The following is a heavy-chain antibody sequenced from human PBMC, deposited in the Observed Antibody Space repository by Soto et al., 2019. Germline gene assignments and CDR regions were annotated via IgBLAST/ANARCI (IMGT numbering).Heavy chain of an antibody. CDR2: IYYSGST. J-gene: IGHJ6*02. D-gene: IGHD1-20*01. V-gene: IGHV4-39*01. CDR1: SAATKRRSYL. CDR3: ARQGYDNWHDGLHGMDV. Sequence: AVALSVACTVWSAATKRRSYLWGCTRQPPGKGLEWIGSIYYSGSTYYNPSLKSRVTISVDTSKNQFSLKLSSVTAADTAVYYCARQGYDNWHDGLHGMDVWGQGTTVT.